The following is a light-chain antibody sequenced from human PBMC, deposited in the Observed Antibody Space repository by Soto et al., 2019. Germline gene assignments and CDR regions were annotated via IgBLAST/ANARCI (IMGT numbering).Light chain of an antibody. Sequence: QSVLTQPASVSGSPGQSITISCTGTSSDVGTYNYVSWYQQHPGQAPKLMIYDVRNRPSGVSNRFSGSKSDNTASLTISGLEAEDEYYYYCSSSTSTGTVIFGGGTKLTVL. V-gene: IGLV2-14*01. CDR1: SSDVGTYNY. CDR3: SSSTSTGTVI. CDR2: DVR. J-gene: IGLJ2*01.